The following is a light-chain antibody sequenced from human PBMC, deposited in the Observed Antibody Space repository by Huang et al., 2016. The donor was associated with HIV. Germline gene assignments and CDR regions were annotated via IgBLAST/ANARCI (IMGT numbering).Light chain of an antibody. CDR3: QQRSNWHFT. CDR1: QSVRSS. Sequence: EIVLTHSPATLSLSPGERATLSCRASQSVRSSLTWYQQKPGQAPRLLIYDASNRATVIPARFSGSGSGTDFTLTISSLEPEDFAVYYCQQRSNWHFTFGPGTKVDIK. CDR2: DAS. V-gene: IGKV3-11*01. J-gene: IGKJ3*01.